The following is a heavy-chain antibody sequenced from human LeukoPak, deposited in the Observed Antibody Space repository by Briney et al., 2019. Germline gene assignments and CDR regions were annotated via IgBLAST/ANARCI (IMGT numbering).Heavy chain of an antibody. CDR2: INPNSGGT. V-gene: IGHV1-2*02. J-gene: IGHJ4*02. Sequence: ASVKVSCKASGYTFTGYYMHWVRQAPGQGLEWMGWINPNSGGTNYAQKFQGRVTMTRDTSISTAYMELSRLRSDDTAVYYCARVPDRKGPLDYWGQGTLVTVSS. D-gene: IGHD3-22*01. CDR1: GYTFTGYY. CDR3: ARVPDRKGPLDY.